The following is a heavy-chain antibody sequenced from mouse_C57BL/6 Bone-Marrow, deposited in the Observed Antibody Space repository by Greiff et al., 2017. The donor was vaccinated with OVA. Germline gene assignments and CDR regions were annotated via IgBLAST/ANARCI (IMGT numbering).Heavy chain of an antibody. CDR2: IDPENGDT. V-gene: IGHV14-4*01. J-gene: IGHJ3*01. CDR1: GFNIKDDY. CDR3: TLWLRRGFAY. D-gene: IGHD2-2*01. Sequence: EVKLQESGAELVRPGASVKLSCTASGFNIKDDYMHWVKQRPEQGLEWIGWIDPENGDTEYASKFQGKATITADTSSNTAYLQLSSLTSEDTAVYYCTLWLRRGFAYWGQGTLVTVSA.